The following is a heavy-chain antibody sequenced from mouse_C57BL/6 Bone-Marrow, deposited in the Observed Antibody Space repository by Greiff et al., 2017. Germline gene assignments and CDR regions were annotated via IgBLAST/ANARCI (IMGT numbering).Heavy chain of an antibody. Sequence: VQLQQSGPELVKPGASVKISCKASGYTFTDYYMNWVKQSHGKSLEWIGDINPNNGGTSYNQKFKGKATLTVDKSSSTAYMELRSLTSEDSAVYYCARGFYYYGSGWYFDVWGTGTTVTVSS. J-gene: IGHJ1*03. CDR2: INPNNGGT. D-gene: IGHD1-1*01. V-gene: IGHV1-26*01. CDR1: GYTFTDYY. CDR3: ARGFYYYGSGWYFDV.